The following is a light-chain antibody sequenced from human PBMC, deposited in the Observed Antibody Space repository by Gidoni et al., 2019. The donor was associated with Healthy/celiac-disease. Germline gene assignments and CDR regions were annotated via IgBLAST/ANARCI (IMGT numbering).Light chain of an antibody. J-gene: IGKJ2*01. V-gene: IGKV3-11*01. CDR2: DAS. CDR1: QSVSSY. CDR3: QQRSNWPPLYT. Sequence: EIVLPHSPATLSLSPGERATLSCRASQSVSSYLAWYQQKPGQAPRLLIYDASNRATGIPARFSGSGSGTDFTLTISSLEPEDFAVYYCQQRSNWPPLYTFGQGTKLEIK.